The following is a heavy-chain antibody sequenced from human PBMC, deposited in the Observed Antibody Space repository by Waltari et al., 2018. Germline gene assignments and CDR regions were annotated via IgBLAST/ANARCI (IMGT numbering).Heavy chain of an antibody. V-gene: IGHV3-21*01. D-gene: IGHD2-2*01. Sequence: RLSCVASGFSFRSYNMNWVRKAPGKGLEWVSSITTSSTYMYYVDSLKGRFTISRDDAKNSLFLQMNSLRAEDTAVYYCARDLIEPAAIGNYYYGMDVWGQGTTVTVSS. CDR2: ITTSSTYM. J-gene: IGHJ6*02. CDR3: ARDLIEPAAIGNYYYGMDV. CDR1: GFSFRSYN.